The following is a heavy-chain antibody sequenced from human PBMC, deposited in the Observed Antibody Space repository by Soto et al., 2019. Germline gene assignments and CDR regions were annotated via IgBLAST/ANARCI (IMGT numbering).Heavy chain of an antibody. CDR3: ARIRGVLYCTNGVCFTSWFDP. V-gene: IGHV2-26*01. J-gene: IGHJ5*02. D-gene: IGHD2-8*01. Sequence: GSGPTLVNPTETLTLTCTVSGFSLSNARMGVSWIRQPPGKALEWLAHIFSIDEKSYSTSLKSRLTISKDTSKSQVVLTMTNMDPVDTATYYCARIRGVLYCTNGVCFTSWFDPWGQGTLVTVSS. CDR2: IFSIDEK. CDR1: GFSLSNARMG.